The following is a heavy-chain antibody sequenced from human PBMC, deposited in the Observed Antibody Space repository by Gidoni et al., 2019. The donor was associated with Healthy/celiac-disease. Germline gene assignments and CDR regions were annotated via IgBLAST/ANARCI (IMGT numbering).Heavy chain of an antibody. CDR2: IWYDGSNK. CDR3: ARRAPHLSGMDV. D-gene: IGHD1-26*01. CDR1: GFTFSRYG. V-gene: IGHV3-33*01. J-gene: IGHJ6*02. Sequence: QVQLVESVGGVVQPGRSLRLSCAASGFTFSRYGMHWVRQAPGKGLEWVAVIWYDGSNKYYADSVKGRFTISRDNSKNTLYLQMNSLRAEDTAVYYCARRAPHLSGMDVWGQGTTVTVSS.